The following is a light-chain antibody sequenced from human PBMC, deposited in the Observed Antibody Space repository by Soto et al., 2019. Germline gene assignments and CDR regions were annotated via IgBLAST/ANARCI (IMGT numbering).Light chain of an antibody. J-gene: IGLJ2*01. V-gene: IGLV2-23*02. CDR2: EVN. CDR3: RSYAGRGAV. Sequence: QSVLTEPASVSGSPGQSITISCTETRSDVGSYNLVSWYQLHPGKAPILIIYEVNKRPSGVSTRFSGSKSGNTASLTISGLQTEDEADYHCRSYAGRGAVFGGGTKLTVL. CDR1: RSDVGSYNL.